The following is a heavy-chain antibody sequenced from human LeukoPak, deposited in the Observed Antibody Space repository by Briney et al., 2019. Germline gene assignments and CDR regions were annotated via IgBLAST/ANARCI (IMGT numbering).Heavy chain of an antibody. V-gene: IGHV4-38-2*01. CDR2: IYYSGST. J-gene: IGHJ3*02. CDR1: GYSISSGYY. D-gene: IGHD3-10*01. Sequence: SETLSLTCAVSGYSISSGYYWGWIRQPPGKGLEWIGSIYYSGSTYYNPSLKSRVTISLDTFKNHFSLKLKSVTAADTAVYYCARRWFGELYAFDIWGQGTMFTVSS. CDR3: ARRWFGELYAFDI.